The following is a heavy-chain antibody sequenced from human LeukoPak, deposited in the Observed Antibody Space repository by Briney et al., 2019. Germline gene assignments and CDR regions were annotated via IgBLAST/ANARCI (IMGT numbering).Heavy chain of an antibody. CDR3: ARWTNTYLDY. CDR1: GYTFISYY. Sequence: GASVKVSRKPSGYTFISYYIHWVRQAPGQGLEWMGIINPIGRSTNYAQKFQGRVTMTRDTSTTTVYMELSSLTSEDTAVYYCARWTNTYLDYWGQGTLVTVSS. CDR2: INPIGRST. V-gene: IGHV1-46*01. D-gene: IGHD3/OR15-3a*01. J-gene: IGHJ4*02.